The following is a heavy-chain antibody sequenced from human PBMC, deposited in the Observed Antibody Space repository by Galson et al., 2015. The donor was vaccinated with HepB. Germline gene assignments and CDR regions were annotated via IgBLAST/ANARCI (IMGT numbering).Heavy chain of an antibody. Sequence: SLRLSCAASGFTFSSYSMNWVRQAPGKGLEWVASITSSSTYIYYADSVKGRFTISRDNAKNSLYLQMNSLRAEDTAVYYCGRGYDVGAIGYWGQGTLVTVSS. V-gene: IGHV3-21*01. D-gene: IGHD1-26*01. CDR1: GFTFSSYS. CDR3: GRGYDVGAIGY. CDR2: ITSSSTYI. J-gene: IGHJ4*02.